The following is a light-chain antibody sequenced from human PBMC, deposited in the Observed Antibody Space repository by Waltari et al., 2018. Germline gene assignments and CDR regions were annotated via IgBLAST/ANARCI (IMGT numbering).Light chain of an antibody. CDR2: DAS. Sequence: DIVLTQSPGTLSLFHWDRATLSCRASQSVGRSLAWYQQKPGQAPSLLIYDASSSATGIPDRFSGSGSGTDFSLTITRLENEGFAVYVCQHYVRLPVTFGQGTKVEIK. V-gene: IGKV3-20*01. CDR1: QSVGRS. J-gene: IGKJ1*01. CDR3: QHYVRLPVT.